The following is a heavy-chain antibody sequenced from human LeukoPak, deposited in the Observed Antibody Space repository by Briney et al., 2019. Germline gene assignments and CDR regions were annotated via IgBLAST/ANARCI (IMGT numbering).Heavy chain of an antibody. CDR2: MNPKSGNT. D-gene: IGHD3-10*01. CDR3: ARAWLGSGSYSAH. J-gene: IGHJ4*02. Sequence: ASVKVSCKASGYTFTGYYMHWVRQATGQGLEWMGWMNPKSGNTGYARKFQGRVTMTRNTSISTAYMELSSLRSEDTAVYYCARAWLGSGSYSAHWGQGTLVTVSS. V-gene: IGHV1-8*02. CDR1: GYTFTGYY.